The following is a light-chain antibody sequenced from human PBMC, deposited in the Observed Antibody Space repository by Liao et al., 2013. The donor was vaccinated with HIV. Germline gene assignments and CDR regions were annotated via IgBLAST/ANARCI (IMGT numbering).Light chain of an antibody. CDR2: QDN. Sequence: SSELTQSPSVSVSPGQTASITCSGDYLGDKYASWYQHKPGQAPVLVIYQDNKRPSGIPERFSGSTSGNTATLTISGTQAMDEADYYCQAWDSRTAVFGGGTKLTVL. J-gene: IGLJ2*01. CDR3: QAWDSRTAV. V-gene: IGLV3-1*01. CDR1: YLGDKY.